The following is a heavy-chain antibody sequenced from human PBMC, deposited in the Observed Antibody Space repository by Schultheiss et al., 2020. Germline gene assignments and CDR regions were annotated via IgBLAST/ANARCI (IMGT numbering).Heavy chain of an antibody. Sequence: GGSLRLSCAASGFTFSNAWMSWVRQAPGKGLEWVGRTRDKAHSYTTEYAASVIGRFTISRDNSKNTLYLQMNSLRAEDTAVYYCARAVAAAGLDYWGQGTLVTVSS. CDR1: GFTFSNAW. J-gene: IGHJ4*02. CDR3: ARAVAAAGLDY. CDR2: TRDKAHSYTT. D-gene: IGHD6-13*01. V-gene: IGHV3-72*01.